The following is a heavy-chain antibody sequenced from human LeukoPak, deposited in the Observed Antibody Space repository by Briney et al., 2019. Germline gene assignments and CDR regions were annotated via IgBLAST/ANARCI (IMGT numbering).Heavy chain of an antibody. CDR3: AVLEMATKGP. D-gene: IGHD5-24*01. CDR1: GFTFSSYA. CDR2: IWYDGSNK. V-gene: IGHV3-33*01. Sequence: PGGSLRLSCATSGFTFSSYAMHWVRQAPGKGLGWVAVIWYDGSNKYYADSVKGRFTISRDNSKNTLYLQMNSLRAEDTAVYYCAVLEMATKGPWGQGTLVTVSS. J-gene: IGHJ5*02.